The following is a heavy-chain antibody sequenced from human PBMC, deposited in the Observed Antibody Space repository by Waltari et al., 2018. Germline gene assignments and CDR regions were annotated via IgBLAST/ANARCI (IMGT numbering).Heavy chain of an antibody. CDR2: INAGNGNT. CDR1: GYTFTSYA. CDR3: ARDYFGYCSGGSCYSDGY. D-gene: IGHD2-15*01. Sequence: QVQLVQSGAEVKKPGASVKVSCKASGYTFTSYAMHWVRQAPGQRLEWMGWINAGNGNTKYSQKFQSRGTITRDTSASTAYMELSSLRSEDTAVYYCARDYFGYCSGGSCYSDGYWGQGTLVTVSS. J-gene: IGHJ4*02. V-gene: IGHV1-3*01.